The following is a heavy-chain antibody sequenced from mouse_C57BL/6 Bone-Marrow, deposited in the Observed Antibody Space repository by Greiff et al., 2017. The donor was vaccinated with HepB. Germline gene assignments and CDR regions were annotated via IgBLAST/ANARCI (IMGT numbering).Heavy chain of an antibody. J-gene: IGHJ3*01. V-gene: IGHV6-3*01. CDR3: TYGNYGAY. Sequence: EVQLQESGGGLVQPGGSMKLSCVASGFTFSNYWMNWVRQSPEKGLEWVAQIRLKSDNYATHYAESVKGRFTISRDDSKSSVYLQMNNLRAEDTGIYYCTYGNYGAYWGQGTLVTVSA. D-gene: IGHD2-1*01. CDR1: GFTFSNYW. CDR2: IRLKSDNYAT.